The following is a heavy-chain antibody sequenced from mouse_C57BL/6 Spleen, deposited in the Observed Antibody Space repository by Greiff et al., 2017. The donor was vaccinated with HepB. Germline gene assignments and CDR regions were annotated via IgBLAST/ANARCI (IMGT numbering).Heavy chain of an antibody. Sequence: DVQLQESVAELVRPGASVKLSCTASGFNIKNTYMHWVKQRPEQGLEWIGRIDPANGNTKYAPKFQGKATITADTSSNTAYLQLSSLTSEDTASYYCARIGSYDDYDVNYYAMDYWGQGTSVTVSS. CDR2: IDPANGNT. CDR1: GFNIKNTY. D-gene: IGHD2-4*01. CDR3: ARIGSYDDYDVNYYAMDY. J-gene: IGHJ4*01. V-gene: IGHV14-3*01.